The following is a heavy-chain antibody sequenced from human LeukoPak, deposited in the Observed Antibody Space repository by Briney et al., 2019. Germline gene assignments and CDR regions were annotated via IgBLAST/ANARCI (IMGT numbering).Heavy chain of an antibody. D-gene: IGHD5-18*01. CDR3: ARDVGSGYSYGRVFDY. J-gene: IGHJ4*02. CDR2: IKHSGST. CDR1: GGSFSGYY. Sequence: SETLSLTCAVYGGSFSGYYWSWIRQPPGKGLEWIGEIKHSGSTNYNPSLKSRVTISVDTSKNQFSLKLSSVTAADTAVYYCARDVGSGYSYGRVFDYWGQGTLVTVSS. V-gene: IGHV4-34*01.